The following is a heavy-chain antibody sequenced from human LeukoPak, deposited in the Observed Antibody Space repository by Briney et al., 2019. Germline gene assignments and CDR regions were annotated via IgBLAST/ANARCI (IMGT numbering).Heavy chain of an antibody. CDR2: IYYSGST. J-gene: IGHJ4*02. D-gene: IGHD3-10*01. Sequence: SETLSLTCTVSGGSISSSSYYWGWIRQPPGKGLEWIGSIYYSGSTYYNPSLKSRVTISVDTSKNQFSLKLSSVTAADTAVYYCARGTSIMVRGVIITYFDYWGQGTLVTVSS. CDR3: ARGTSIMVRGVIITYFDY. CDR1: GGSISSSSYY. V-gene: IGHV4-39*07.